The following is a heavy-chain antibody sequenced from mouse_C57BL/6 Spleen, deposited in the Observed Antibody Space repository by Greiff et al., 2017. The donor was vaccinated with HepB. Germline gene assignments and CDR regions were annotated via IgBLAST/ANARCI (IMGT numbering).Heavy chain of an antibody. CDR2: IWSGGST. CDR3: ARRRDYYGSSYDYYAMDY. V-gene: IGHV2-2*01. J-gene: IGHJ4*01. CDR1: GFSLTSYG. Sequence: VQLQQSGPGLVQPSQILSITCTVSGFSLTSYGVHWVRQSPGKGLEWLGVIWSGGSTDYNAAFISRLSISKDNSKSQVFFKMNSLQADDTAIYYCARRRDYYGSSYDYYAMDYWGQGTSVTVSS. D-gene: IGHD1-1*01.